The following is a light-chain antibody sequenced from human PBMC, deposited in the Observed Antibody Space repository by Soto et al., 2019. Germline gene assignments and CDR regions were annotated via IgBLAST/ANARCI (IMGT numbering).Light chain of an antibody. CDR3: MQATHWPP. CDR2: NVF. CDR1: QNLVHSGGTTH. Sequence: AVMTRSPLSLPVTLGQPASISFRSGQNLVHSGGTTHFNRFRQRPGQSRRRQIYNVFNRDSGVPDRFSGSGSDTNFTLRICRVAAEDGGIYCCMQATHWPPVGQGTKL. V-gene: IGKV2-30*02. J-gene: IGKJ2*01.